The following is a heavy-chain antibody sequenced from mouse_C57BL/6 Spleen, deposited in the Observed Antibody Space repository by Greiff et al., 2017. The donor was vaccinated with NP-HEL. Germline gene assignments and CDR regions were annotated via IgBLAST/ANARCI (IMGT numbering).Heavy chain of an antibody. J-gene: IGHJ3*01. CDR3: ARREGNDYDVAWFAY. CDR2: IYPGSGST. V-gene: IGHV1-55*01. CDR1: GYTFTSYW. D-gene: IGHD2-4*01. Sequence: VQLQQSGAELVKPGASVKMSCKASGYTFTSYWITWVKQRPGQGLEWIGDIYPGSGSTNYNEKFKSKATLTVDTSYSTAYMQLSSLTSEDSAVYYCARREGNDYDVAWFAYWGQGTLVTVSA.